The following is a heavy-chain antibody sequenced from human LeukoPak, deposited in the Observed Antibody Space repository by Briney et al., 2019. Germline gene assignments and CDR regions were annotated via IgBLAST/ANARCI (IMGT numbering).Heavy chain of an antibody. D-gene: IGHD5-18*01. V-gene: IGHV1-58*02. CDR1: GFTFTSSA. CDR2: IVVGSGNT. CDR3: AAVSLGGYSYGGDAFDI. Sequence: SVKVSCKASGFTFTSSAMQWVRQARAQRLEWIGWIVVGSGNTNYAQKVQERVTITRDMSTSTAYMELSSLRSEDTAVYYCAAVSLGGYSYGGDAFDIWGQGTMVTVSS. J-gene: IGHJ3*02.